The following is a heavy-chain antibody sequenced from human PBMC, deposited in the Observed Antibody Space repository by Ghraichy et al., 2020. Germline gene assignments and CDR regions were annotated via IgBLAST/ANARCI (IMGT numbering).Heavy chain of an antibody. D-gene: IGHD6-19*01. V-gene: IGHV3-21*01. CDR2: ISSSTRYI. Sequence: GGSLRLSCVASGLMFSSNTMNWVRQAPGKGLEWVSSISSSTRYIYYADLVKGRFTISRDNAKNSLYLQMNSLRAEDTAVYYCSRGGGAGTPVLYHMDVWGLGTTVTVSS. CDR1: GLMFSSNT. CDR3: SRGGGAGTPVLYHMDV. J-gene: IGHJ6*02.